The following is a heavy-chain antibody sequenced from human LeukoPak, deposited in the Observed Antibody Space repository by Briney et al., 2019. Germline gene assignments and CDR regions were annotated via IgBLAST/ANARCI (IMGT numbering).Heavy chain of an antibody. D-gene: IGHD3-22*01. CDR2: IIPNSGGT. CDR1: GYTFTGYD. CDR3: ARDENYDSSGYLFDY. J-gene: IGHJ4*02. V-gene: IGHV1-2*02. Sequence: ASVKVSCKASGYTFTGYDIHWVRQAPGQGLEWVGWIIPNSGGTNYAQKFQGRVTMTRDTSISTAYMELSRLRSDDTAVYYCARDENYDSSGYLFDYWGQGTLVTVSS.